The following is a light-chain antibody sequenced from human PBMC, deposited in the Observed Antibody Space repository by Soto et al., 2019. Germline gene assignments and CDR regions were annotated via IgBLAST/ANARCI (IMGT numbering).Light chain of an antibody. Sequence: EIVLTQSPGTLSLSPGERATLSCRASQSVSSSYLAWYQQKPGHAPRLLIYGASSRATGIPDRFSGSGSGKDFTLTISRLEPEYFAVYYCQQYGSSPLYTFGQGTKLEIK. CDR3: QQYGSSPLYT. V-gene: IGKV3-20*01. J-gene: IGKJ2*01. CDR1: QSVSSSY. CDR2: GAS.